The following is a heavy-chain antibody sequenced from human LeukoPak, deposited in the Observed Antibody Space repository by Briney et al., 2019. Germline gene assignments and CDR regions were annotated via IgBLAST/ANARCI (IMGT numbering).Heavy chain of an antibody. Sequence: GGSLRLSCAASGFTFSNAWMSWVRQAPGKGLEWVGRIKSKTDGGTTDYAAPVKGRFTISRDDSKNTLYLQMNSLKTEGTAVYYCTTRATFTFWQQLVRGLHYFDYWGQGTLVTVSS. CDR3: TTRATFTFWQQLVRGLHYFDY. D-gene: IGHD6-13*01. CDR1: GFTFSNAW. J-gene: IGHJ4*02. V-gene: IGHV3-15*01. CDR2: IKSKTDGGTT.